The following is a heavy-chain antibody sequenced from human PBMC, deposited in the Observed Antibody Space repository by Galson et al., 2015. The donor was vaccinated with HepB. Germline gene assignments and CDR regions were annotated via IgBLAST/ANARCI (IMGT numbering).Heavy chain of an antibody. Sequence: SLRLSCAASGFTFTGSAMHWVRQAPGKGLEWVAVISYDGSNKYYADFVKGRFTLSRDNSKNTLYLQMTSLRVEDTAVYYCVRGYDYGYYVRAFDIWGQGTMVTVSS. J-gene: IGHJ3*02. CDR2: ISYDGSNK. CDR1: GFTFTGSA. CDR3: VRGYDYGYYVRAFDI. V-gene: IGHV3-30*04. D-gene: IGHD3-10*02.